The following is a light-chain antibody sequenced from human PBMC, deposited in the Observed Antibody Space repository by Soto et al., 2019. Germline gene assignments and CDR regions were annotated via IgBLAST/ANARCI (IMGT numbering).Light chain of an antibody. J-gene: IGLJ1*01. V-gene: IGLV2-14*01. CDR3: CSYASGSIYV. CDR1: SSDVGAFNY. Sequence: QSVLTQPASVSGSPGQSITISCTGTSSDVGAFNYVSWYLQYPGKAPKLMIYEVGNRPSGVSNRFSGSKSGNTASLTIYGLQAEDEAAYYCCSYASGSIYVFGTGATVTVL. CDR2: EVG.